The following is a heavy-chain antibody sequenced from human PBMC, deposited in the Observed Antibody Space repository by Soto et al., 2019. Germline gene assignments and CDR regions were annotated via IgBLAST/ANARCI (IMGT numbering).Heavy chain of an antibody. CDR3: VRERGLSSYYGMDV. CDR1: GFTLTSYS. V-gene: IGHV3-21*01. J-gene: IGHJ6*02. Sequence: GGSLRLSCAASGFTLTSYSMNWVRQASGKGLEWVASISSSSSHIYYADSVKGRFTISRDNARNSLYLQMNSLRAEDTAVYYCVRERGLSSYYGMDVWGQGTTVTVSS. D-gene: IGHD3-10*01. CDR2: ISSSSSHI.